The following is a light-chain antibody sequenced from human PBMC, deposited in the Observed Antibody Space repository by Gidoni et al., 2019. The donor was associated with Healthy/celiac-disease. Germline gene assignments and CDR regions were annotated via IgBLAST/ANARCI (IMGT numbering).Light chain of an antibody. CDR2: EDN. CDR3: YSTDISGTLSV. J-gene: IGLJ2*01. CDR1: ALPKKY. Sequence: SYELTQPPSVSVSPGQTARITCSGDALPKKYAYWYQQKSGQAPGLVIYEDNKRHTGTPERFSGSSSGTMATLTISGAQVEDEGDYYCYSTDISGTLSVFGGGTKLTVL. V-gene: IGLV3-10*01.